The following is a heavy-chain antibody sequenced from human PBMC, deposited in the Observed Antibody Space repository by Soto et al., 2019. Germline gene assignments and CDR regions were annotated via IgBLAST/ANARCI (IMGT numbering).Heavy chain of an antibody. CDR1: GFTLSGYW. J-gene: IGHJ5*02. Sequence: LRLSCGASGFTLSGYWMTWVRQAPGKGLEWVANINQDGSEKYYVDSVKGRFTISRDNAQNSLYLQMDSLRAEDTAVYYCAREYRGSNNWFHPWGQGTLVTVSS. V-gene: IGHV3-7*01. CDR2: INQDGSEK. CDR3: AREYRGSNNWFHP. D-gene: IGHD3-10*01.